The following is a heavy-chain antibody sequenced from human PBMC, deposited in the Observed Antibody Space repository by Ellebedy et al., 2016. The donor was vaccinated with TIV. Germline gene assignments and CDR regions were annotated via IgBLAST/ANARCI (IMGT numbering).Heavy chain of an antibody. CDR1: GFIVTSNY. D-gene: IGHD6-13*01. J-gene: IGHJ6*02. CDR3: ARDQGSSSWRSIYYYYGMDV. Sequence: GESLKISCAASGFIVTSNYMSWVRQAPGKGLEWVSVIYSGGSTHYADSVKGRFTISRDNFKNMLYLQMNSLRAEDTAVYYCARDQGSSSWRSIYYYYGMDVWGQGTTVTVSS. CDR2: IYSGGST. V-gene: IGHV3-66*01.